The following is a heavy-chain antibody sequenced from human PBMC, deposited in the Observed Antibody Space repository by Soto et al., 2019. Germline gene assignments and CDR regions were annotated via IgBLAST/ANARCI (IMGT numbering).Heavy chain of an antibody. CDR3: ATQTLGATRNLER. Sequence: QLQLVESGGVVVQPGRSLRLSCAASGFTFSSYTMHWVRQAPGEGLDWVAIISDDGVHKFYADSVKGRFTISRDNSKNTMFLQMNGMRGEDTAVYYCATQTLGATRNLERWGQGSLVTVSS. CDR2: ISDDGVHK. D-gene: IGHD1-26*01. J-gene: IGHJ4*02. V-gene: IGHV3-30-3*01. CDR1: GFTFSSYT.